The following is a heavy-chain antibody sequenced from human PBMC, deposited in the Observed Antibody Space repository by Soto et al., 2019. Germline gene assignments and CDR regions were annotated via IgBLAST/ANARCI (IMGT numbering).Heavy chain of an antibody. CDR2: IWYDGSHE. V-gene: IGHV3-33*01. CDR3: VGQLYSSGWAAVSP. CDR1: GFTFSNYA. J-gene: IGHJ5*02. D-gene: IGHD6-19*01. Sequence: QVQLVESGGGVVQPGSSLRLACAASGFTFSNYAMHWVRQAPGKGLEWVAVIWYDGSHEKYADSVKGRFTISRDKSKNILYLQMNSLRAEDTAVYDCVGQLYSSGWAAVSPWGQGTLVTVSS.